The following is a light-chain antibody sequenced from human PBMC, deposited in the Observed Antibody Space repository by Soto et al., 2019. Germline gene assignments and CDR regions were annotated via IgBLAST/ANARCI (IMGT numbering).Light chain of an antibody. J-gene: IGKJ5*01. CDR3: QQYKSWPPIT. CDR1: QTVPSR. V-gene: IGKV3-15*01. CDR2: GAS. Sequence: EIVIAHSSVTLTLSPVEGVTLSCRASQTVPSRIAWYQQKPGQAPSLPIYGASTRATGVPDRFSGTGSGTEFTLTISSLKSEDYAVYYCQQYKSWPPITFGQGTRLEIK.